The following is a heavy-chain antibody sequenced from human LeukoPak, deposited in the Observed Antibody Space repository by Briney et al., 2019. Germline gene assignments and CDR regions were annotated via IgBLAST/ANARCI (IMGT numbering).Heavy chain of an antibody. CDR3: ARAQRIMITFGGVIVFDY. J-gene: IGHJ4*02. V-gene: IGHV3-21*01. CDR2: ISSSSSYI. Sequence: GWSLRLSCAASGFTFSSYSMNWVRQAPGKGLEWVSSISSSSSYIYYADSVKGRFTISRDNAKNSLYLQMNSLRAEDTAVYYCARAQRIMITFGGVIVFDYWGQGTLVTVSS. CDR1: GFTFSSYS. D-gene: IGHD3-16*02.